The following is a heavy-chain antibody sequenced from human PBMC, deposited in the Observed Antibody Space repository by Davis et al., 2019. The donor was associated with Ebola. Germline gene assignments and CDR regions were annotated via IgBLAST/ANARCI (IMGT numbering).Heavy chain of an antibody. J-gene: IGHJ6*04. CDR1: GFTFSSNS. CDR2: ISSSSNYI. V-gene: IGHV3-21*01. CDR3: TRPPLYGMDV. Sequence: GESLKISCAASGFTFSSNSMNWVRQAPGKGLEWVSFISSSSNYIYYADSVKGRFTVSRDNAKNTLYLQMNSLRAEDTAVYYCTRPPLYGMDVWGKGTTVTVSS.